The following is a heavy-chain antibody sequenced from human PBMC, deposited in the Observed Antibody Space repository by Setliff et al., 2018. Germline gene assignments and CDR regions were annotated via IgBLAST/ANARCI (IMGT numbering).Heavy chain of an antibody. Sequence: PSETLSLTWTVSGASLTSGTYYWGWIRQPPGKGLEWIGRIYYRGDTYYNASLKGRLTISVDTAQNQFSLRLTSVTAADTAVYYCARTGTYRYFDYWGQGALVTVSS. V-gene: IGHV4-39*01. D-gene: IGHD1-1*01. CDR3: ARTGTYRYFDY. J-gene: IGHJ4*02. CDR1: GASLTSGTYY. CDR2: IYYRGDT.